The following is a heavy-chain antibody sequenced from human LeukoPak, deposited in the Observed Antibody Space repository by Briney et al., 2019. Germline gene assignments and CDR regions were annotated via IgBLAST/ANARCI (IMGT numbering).Heavy chain of an antibody. J-gene: IGHJ4*02. CDR2: INPNSGKT. D-gene: IGHD4-17*01. CDR1: GYTFTSDD. Sequence: GASVTVSCKASGYTFTSDDINWVRQAPGQGLEWMGRINPNSGKTGDAQKFQGRVTMSSNSAISTAYMELSSLRSEDTAVYYSARIYGDYDYWGQGTLVTVSS. V-gene: IGHV1-8*01. CDR3: ARIYGDYDY.